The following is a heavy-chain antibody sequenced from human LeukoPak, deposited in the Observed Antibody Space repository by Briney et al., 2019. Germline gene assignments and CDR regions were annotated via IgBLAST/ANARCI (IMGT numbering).Heavy chain of an antibody. V-gene: IGHV3-23*01. D-gene: IGHD5-18*01. Sequence: VAESPGKRLEWVSGISPSGGITYYTDSVKGRFTISRDNSKNTQSLQMNSLRAEDTAVYYCARHLSGITGYTYGRGIDYWGQGTLLTVSS. CDR2: ISPSGGIT. J-gene: IGHJ4*02. CDR3: ARHLSGITGYTYGRGIDY.